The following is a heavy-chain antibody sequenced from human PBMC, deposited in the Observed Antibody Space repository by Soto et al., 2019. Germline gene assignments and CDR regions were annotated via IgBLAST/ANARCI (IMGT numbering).Heavy chain of an antibody. CDR3: ASSPVHSSSTSCPLDY. J-gene: IGHJ4*02. V-gene: IGHV1-45*02. Sequence: SVKVSCKASGYTFTYRYLHWVRQAPGQALEWMGWITPFNGNTNYAQKFQDRVTITRDRSMSTAYMELSSLRSEDTAMYYCASSPVHSSSTSCPLDYWGQGTLVTVSS. CDR2: ITPFNGNT. CDR1: GYTFTYRY. D-gene: IGHD2-2*01.